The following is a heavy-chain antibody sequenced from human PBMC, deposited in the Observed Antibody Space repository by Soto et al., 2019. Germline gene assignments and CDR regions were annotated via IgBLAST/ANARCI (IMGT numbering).Heavy chain of an antibody. V-gene: IGHV4-34*01. Sequence: AETLSLTCAVYGGSFSGYYWSWIRQPPGKGLEWIGEINHSGSTNYNPSLKSRVTISVDTSKNQLSLKLSSVTAADTAVYYCARWGPKTGTILSHYYYYYGMDVWGQGTTVTVSS. D-gene: IGHD1-7*01. J-gene: IGHJ6*02. CDR1: GGSFSGYY. CDR2: INHSGST. CDR3: ARWGPKTGTILSHYYYYYGMDV.